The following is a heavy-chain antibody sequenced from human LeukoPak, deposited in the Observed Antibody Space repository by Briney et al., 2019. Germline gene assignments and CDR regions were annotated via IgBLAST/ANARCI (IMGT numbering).Heavy chain of an antibody. J-gene: IGHJ3*01. CDR1: GGSISSYY. D-gene: IGHD3-16*01. CDR3: ARVFWGQLHAFDF. CDR2: IYYSGST. V-gene: IGHV4-59*01. Sequence: SETLSLTCTVSGGSISSYYWSWIRQPPGKGLEWIGYIYYSGSTNYNPSLKSQVTISIDTSKNQFSLNLSSVTAADTAVYYCARVFWGQLHAFDFWGQGTMVTVSS.